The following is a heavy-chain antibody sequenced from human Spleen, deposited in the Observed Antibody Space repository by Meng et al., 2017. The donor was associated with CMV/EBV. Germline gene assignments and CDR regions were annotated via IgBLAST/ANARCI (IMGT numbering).Heavy chain of an antibody. CDR3: ARDRGVVITNSMAFDI. CDR1: GFSLSSYA. J-gene: IGHJ3*02. D-gene: IGHD3-22*01. Sequence: GGSLRLSCAASGFSLSSYAIHWVRQAPGKGLEWVAVISYDGSNKYYGGSVKGRFTISRDNSKNTLYLQMNSLRVEDTAVYYCARDRGVVITNSMAFDIWGQGTVVTVSS. V-gene: IGHV3-30*04. CDR2: ISYDGSNK.